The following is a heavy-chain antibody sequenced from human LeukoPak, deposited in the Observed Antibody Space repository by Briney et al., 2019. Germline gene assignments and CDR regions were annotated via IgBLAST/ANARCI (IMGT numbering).Heavy chain of an antibody. CDR3: TRVELRPYYCGMDV. CDR2: IRSKAYGGTT. D-gene: IGHD1-7*01. CDR1: GFTFGDYA. Sequence: GRSLRLSCTASGFTFGDYAMSWVRQAPGKGLEWVGFIRSKAYGGTTEYAASVKGRFNISIDDSKSIAYLQMNSLKTEDTAVYYCTRVELRPYYCGMDVWGQGTTVTVSS. V-gene: IGHV3-49*04. J-gene: IGHJ6*02.